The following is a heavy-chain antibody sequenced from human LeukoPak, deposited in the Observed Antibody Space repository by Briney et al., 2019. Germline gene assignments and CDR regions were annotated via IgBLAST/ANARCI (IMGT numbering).Heavy chain of an antibody. CDR1: GFTFSSYA. V-gene: IGHV3-23*01. Sequence: GRSLRLSCTASGFTFSSYAMSWVRQAPGKGLEWVSAISGSGGSTYYADSVKGRFTISRDNSKNTLYLQMNSLRAEDTAVYYCAKDLVRITIFGVVIPPGYYMDVWGKGTTVTVSS. D-gene: IGHD3-3*01. CDR3: AKDLVRITIFGVVIPPGYYMDV. J-gene: IGHJ6*03. CDR2: ISGSGGST.